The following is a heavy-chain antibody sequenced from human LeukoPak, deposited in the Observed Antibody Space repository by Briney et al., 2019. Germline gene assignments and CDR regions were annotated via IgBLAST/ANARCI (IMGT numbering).Heavy chain of an antibody. V-gene: IGHV3-7*03. D-gene: IGHD2-8*02. CDR2: IKQDGSEK. CDR1: GFTFSDYW. CDR3: ARGPSCSGGVCPGAFDI. Sequence: GGSLRLSCAASGFTFSDYWMTWVRQAPGKGLEWVAHIKQDGSEKYYVDSVKGRFTTSRDNAKNSLYLQMNSLKTEDTAVYYCARGPSCSGGVCPGAFDIWGQGTMVTVSS. J-gene: IGHJ3*02.